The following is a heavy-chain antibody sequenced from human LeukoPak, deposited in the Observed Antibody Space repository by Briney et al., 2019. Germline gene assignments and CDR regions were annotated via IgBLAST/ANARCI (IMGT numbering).Heavy chain of an antibody. CDR2: IYTSGST. CDR3: ARGGYYYGSGSYYLDP. Sequence: SETLSLTCIVSGGSISSYYWSWIRQPAGKGLEWIGRIYTSGSTNYNPSLKSRVTMSVDTSKNQFSLKLSSVTAADTAVYYCARGGYYYGSGSYYLDPWGQGTLVTVSS. J-gene: IGHJ5*02. D-gene: IGHD3-10*01. CDR1: GGSISSYY. V-gene: IGHV4-4*07.